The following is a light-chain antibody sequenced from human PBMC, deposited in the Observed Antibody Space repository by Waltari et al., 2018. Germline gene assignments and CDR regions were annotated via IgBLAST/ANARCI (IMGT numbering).Light chain of an antibody. CDR3: QVWDANTDPGV. Sequence: SYVLTQPPSLSVAPGQTARITCGGNNIESKSVHWYRQKPGQAPVLVIPYDSDRPSGIPERFSGSNSGNTATLTISRVEAGDEGDYYCQVWDANTDPGVFGTGTEVTVL. CDR1: NIESKS. J-gene: IGLJ1*01. V-gene: IGLV3-21*04. CDR2: YDS.